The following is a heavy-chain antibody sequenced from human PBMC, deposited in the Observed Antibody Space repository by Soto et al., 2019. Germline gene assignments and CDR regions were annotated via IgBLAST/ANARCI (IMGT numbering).Heavy chain of an antibody. J-gene: IGHJ4*02. Sequence: GGSLRLSCAASGFTFSSYAMSWVRQAPGKGLEWVSGLDGSGANTYYPDSVKGRFTISRDNSKNTLYLQMNNLRVEDTVVYYCADGGEWSFNFVYWGQGTLVTVSS. CDR2: LDGSGANT. V-gene: IGHV3-23*01. CDR1: GFTFSSYA. D-gene: IGHD3-3*01. CDR3: ADGGEWSFNFVY.